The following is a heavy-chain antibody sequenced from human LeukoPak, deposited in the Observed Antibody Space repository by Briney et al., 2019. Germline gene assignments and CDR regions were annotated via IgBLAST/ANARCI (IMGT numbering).Heavy chain of an antibody. CDR3: ARGPRNYDYVWGN. V-gene: IGHV3-21*01. Sequence: GGSLRLSFAASGFTFSSYSMNWVRQAPGKGLEWVSSISSSSSYIYYADSVKGRFTISRDNAKNSLYLQMNSLRAEDTAVYYCARGPRNYDYVWGNWGQGTLVTVSS. CDR1: GFTFSSYS. J-gene: IGHJ4*02. D-gene: IGHD3-16*01. CDR2: ISSSSSYI.